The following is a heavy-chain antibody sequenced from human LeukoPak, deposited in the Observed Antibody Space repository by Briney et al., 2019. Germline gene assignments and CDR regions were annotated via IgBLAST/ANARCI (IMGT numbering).Heavy chain of an antibody. V-gene: IGHV3-21*04. J-gene: IGHJ4*02. Sequence: GGSLRLSCAASGFTFSSYSMNWVRQAPGKGLEWVSSISSSSSYIYYADSVKGRFTISRDNSENTLYLQMNSLRAEDTAVYYCAKDSPPVPQDYYDSICYFDYWGQGTLVTVSS. CDR2: ISSSSSYI. CDR3: AKDSPPVPQDYYDSICYFDY. CDR1: GFTFSSYS. D-gene: IGHD3-22*01.